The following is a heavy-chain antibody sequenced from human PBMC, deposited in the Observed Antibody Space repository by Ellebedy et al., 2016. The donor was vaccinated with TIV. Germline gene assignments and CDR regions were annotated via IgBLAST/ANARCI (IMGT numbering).Heavy chain of an antibody. CDR1: GDSISNGFW. D-gene: IGHD4-11*01. J-gene: IGHJ6*03. V-gene: IGHV4-4*02. CDR2: VYHRGNT. Sequence: SETLSLTCAVSGDSISNGFWWSWVRQPPGKGLEWIGEVYHRGNTNYNPSLKSRVTISADTSKNQFSLTLRSVTAADTAVYFCAREDVQLITVDQFYYYMDVWGKGTTVTVSS. CDR3: AREDVQLITVDQFYYYMDV.